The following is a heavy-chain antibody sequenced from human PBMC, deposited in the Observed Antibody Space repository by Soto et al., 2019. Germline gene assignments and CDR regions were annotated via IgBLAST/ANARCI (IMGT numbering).Heavy chain of an antibody. CDR1: GFAFNTSG. J-gene: IGHJ6*02. CDR2: ISYDGNTQ. CDR3: ATKVRVKNYYYYGMDT. Sequence: QVQLVESGGGVVQPGRSLRLSCEVSGFAFNTSGMYWVRQSPGRGLEWVAVISYDGNTQYYAEYLNGRFTISRDNSKNTLFLNMNRLRSEDTAVYYCATKVRVKNYYYYGMDTWGQGTLVTVSS. V-gene: IGHV3-30*03. D-gene: IGHD2-21*01.